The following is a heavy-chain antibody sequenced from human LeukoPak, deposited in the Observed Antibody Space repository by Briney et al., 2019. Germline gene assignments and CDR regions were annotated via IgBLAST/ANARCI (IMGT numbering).Heavy chain of an antibody. V-gene: IGHV3-30*02. CDR2: IRYDGSNK. D-gene: IGHD1-26*01. CDR1: GFTFSSYG. J-gene: IGHJ4*02. CDR3: ARDKIVGATYFDY. Sequence: PGGSLRLSCAASGFTFSSYGMHWVRQAPGKGLEWVAFIRYDGSNKDYADSVKGRFTISRDNAKNSLYLQMNSLRAEDTAVYYCARDKIVGATYFDYRGQGTLVTVSS.